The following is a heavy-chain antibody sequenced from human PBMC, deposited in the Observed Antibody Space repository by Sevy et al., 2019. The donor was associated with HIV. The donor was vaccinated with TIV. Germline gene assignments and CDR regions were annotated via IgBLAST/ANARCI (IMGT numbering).Heavy chain of an antibody. CDR2: INHSGST. CDR1: GGSFSGYY. V-gene: IGHV4-34*01. D-gene: IGHD2-2*01. Sequence: SETLSLTCAVYGGSFSGYYWSWIRQPPGKGLEWIGEINHSGSTNYNPSLKSRVTISVDTSKNQFSLKLSSVTAADTAVYYCARAVVVVPAASYYYYGMDVWGQWTTVTVSS. CDR3: ARAVVVVPAASYYYYGMDV. J-gene: IGHJ6*02.